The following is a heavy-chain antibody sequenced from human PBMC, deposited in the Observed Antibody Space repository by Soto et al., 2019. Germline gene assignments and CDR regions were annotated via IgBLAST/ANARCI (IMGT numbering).Heavy chain of an antibody. V-gene: IGHV1-18*04. CDR1: GYSFTTYG. D-gene: IGHD2-8*01. CDR2: ISAYDGST. Sequence: GASVKVSCKASGYSFTTYGITWLRQAPGQGLEWMGWISAYDGSTNYAQKLLGRVSMTTESSTNTAYMELRSLRSDDTAVYYCARSRNGAVPDSINFWGQGTLVTVSS. J-gene: IGHJ4*02. CDR3: ARSRNGAVPDSINF.